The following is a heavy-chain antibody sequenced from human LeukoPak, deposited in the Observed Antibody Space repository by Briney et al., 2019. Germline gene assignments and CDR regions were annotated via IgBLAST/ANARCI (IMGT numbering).Heavy chain of an antibody. CDR3: ARDYAAIPPAAIFGIQH. CDR1: GFTFSSYS. V-gene: IGHV3-48*01. D-gene: IGHD2-2*01. CDR2: ISSSSSTI. J-gene: IGHJ1*01. Sequence: GGSLRLSCAASGFTFSSYSMNWVRQAPGKGLEWVSYISSSSSTIYYADSVKGRFTISRDNAKNPLYLQMNSLRAEDTAVYYCARDYAAIPPAAIFGIQHWGQGTLVTVSS.